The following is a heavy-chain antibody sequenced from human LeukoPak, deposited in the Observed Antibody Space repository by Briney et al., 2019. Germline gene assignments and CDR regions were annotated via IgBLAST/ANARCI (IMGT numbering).Heavy chain of an antibody. D-gene: IGHD2-8*02. CDR3: AGDRPSCTGGVCYTMAFDYFDY. Sequence: ASVKVSCKASGYTFTSYGISWVRQAPGQGLEWMGWISAYNGNTNYAQKLQGRVTMTTDTSTSTAYMELRSLRSDDTAVYYCAGDRPSCTGGVCYTMAFDYFDYWGQGTLVTVSS. CDR1: GYTFTSYG. CDR2: ISAYNGNT. V-gene: IGHV1-18*01. J-gene: IGHJ4*02.